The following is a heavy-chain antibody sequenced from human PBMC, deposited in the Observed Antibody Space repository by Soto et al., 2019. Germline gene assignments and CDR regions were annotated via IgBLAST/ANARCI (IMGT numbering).Heavy chain of an antibody. CDR3: AREGVYGGRKPDY. CDR1: GYTFTGYY. J-gene: IGHJ4*02. V-gene: IGHV1-2*02. D-gene: IGHD4-17*01. CDR2: INPNSGDT. Sequence: ASVKVSCKASGYTFTGYYMHWVRQAPGQGLEWMGWINPNSGDTKYAQKFQGRVTMTRDTSISKAYMELSSLRSDDAAVYYCAREGVYGGRKPDYWGQGTPVPVSS.